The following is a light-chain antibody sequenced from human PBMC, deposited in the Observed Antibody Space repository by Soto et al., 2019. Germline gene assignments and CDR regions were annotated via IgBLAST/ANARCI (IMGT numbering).Light chain of an antibody. CDR3: SSYASNSPYV. Sequence: QSALTQPASVSGSPGQSITISCTGTSSDVGGYNTVSWYQQHPGKAPKLMIYEVSSRPSGISNRFSGSKSGNTASLTISGLQAEDEAGYYCSSYASNSPYVFGTGTKVTVL. CDR2: EVS. CDR1: SSDVGGYNT. J-gene: IGLJ1*01. V-gene: IGLV2-14*01.